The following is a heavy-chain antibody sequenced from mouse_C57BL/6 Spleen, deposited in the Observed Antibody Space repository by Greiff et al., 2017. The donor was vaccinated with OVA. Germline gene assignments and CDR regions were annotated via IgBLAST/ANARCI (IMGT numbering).Heavy chain of an antibody. CDR1: GYTFTSYW. Sequence: QVQLQQPGAELVMPGASVKLSCKASGYTFTSYWMHWVKQRPGQGLEWIGEIDPSDSYTNYNQKFKGKSTLTVDKSSSTAYMQLSSLTSEDSAVYYCARGSLLRSYYFDYWGQGTTLTVSS. D-gene: IGHD1-1*01. V-gene: IGHV1-69*01. CDR3: ARGSLLRSYYFDY. J-gene: IGHJ2*01. CDR2: IDPSDSYT.